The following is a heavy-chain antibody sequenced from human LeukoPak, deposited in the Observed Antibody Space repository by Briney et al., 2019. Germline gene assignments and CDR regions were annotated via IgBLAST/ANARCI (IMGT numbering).Heavy chain of an antibody. CDR2: INHSGST. CDR1: GVSFSGYY. Sequence: PSETLSLTCAVYGVSFSGYYWSWIRQPPGKGLEWIGEINHSGSTNYNPSLKSRVTISEDTSKNQFSLKLSSVTAADTAVYYCARGEAAGPFGGYWGQGTLVTVSS. J-gene: IGHJ4*02. V-gene: IGHV4-34*01. D-gene: IGHD6-13*01. CDR3: ARGEAAGPFGGY.